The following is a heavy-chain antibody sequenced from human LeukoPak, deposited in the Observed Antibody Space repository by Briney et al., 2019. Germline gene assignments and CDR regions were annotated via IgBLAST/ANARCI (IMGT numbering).Heavy chain of an antibody. Sequence: QPGGSLRLSCAASGFTFSSYGMHWVRQAPGKGLEWVAVISYDGSNKYYADSVKGRFTISRDNSKNTLYLQMNSLRAEDTAVYYCARDSNSYGSGATIDYWGQGTLVTVSP. CDR2: ISYDGSNK. D-gene: IGHD3-10*01. V-gene: IGHV3-30*03. CDR3: ARDSNSYGSGATIDY. J-gene: IGHJ4*02. CDR1: GFTFSSYG.